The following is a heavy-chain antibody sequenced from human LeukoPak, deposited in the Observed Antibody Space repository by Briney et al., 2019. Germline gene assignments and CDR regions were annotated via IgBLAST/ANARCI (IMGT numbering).Heavy chain of an antibody. D-gene: IGHD5-18*01. CDR3: ARHWGYSDGGGPDY. CDR2: INTDGSTT. CDR1: RFTFSSYW. Sequence: GGSLRLSCAASRFTFSSYWMHWVRQAPGKGLVWVSRINTDGSTTNYADSVKGRITISRDNAKNTLYLQMKSLRVEDTAVYYCARHWGYSDGGGPDYWGQGTLVTVSS. J-gene: IGHJ4*02. V-gene: IGHV3-74*01.